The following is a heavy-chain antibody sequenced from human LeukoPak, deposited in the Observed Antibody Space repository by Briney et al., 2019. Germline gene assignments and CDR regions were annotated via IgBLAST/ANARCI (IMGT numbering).Heavy chain of an antibody. V-gene: IGHV1-46*01. Sequence: ASVKVTCKVSGYTLTNHYMHWVRQAPGPGFEWMGQINPIDGGTTYAQKFQGRVTMTRDTSTSTVYIELSSLEPEDTAVYYCARFYYGSGNYRKFDYWGKGTLVTVSS. D-gene: IGHD3-10*01. CDR1: GYTLTNHY. CDR2: INPIDGGT. CDR3: ARFYYGSGNYRKFDY. J-gene: IGHJ4*02.